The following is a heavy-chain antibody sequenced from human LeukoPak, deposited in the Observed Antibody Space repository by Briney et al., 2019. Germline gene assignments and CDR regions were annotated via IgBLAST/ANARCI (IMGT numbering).Heavy chain of an antibody. V-gene: IGHV3-53*01. CDR2: IYSGGNT. Sequence: GGSLRLSCAASGFTFSNYAMSWVRQAPGKGLEWVSVIYSGGNTYYADSVKGRFTISRDNFKNTVYLQMNSLRAEDTAVYYCARGTWELPDYWGQGTLVTVSS. CDR1: GFTFSNYA. D-gene: IGHD1-26*01. J-gene: IGHJ4*02. CDR3: ARGTWELPDY.